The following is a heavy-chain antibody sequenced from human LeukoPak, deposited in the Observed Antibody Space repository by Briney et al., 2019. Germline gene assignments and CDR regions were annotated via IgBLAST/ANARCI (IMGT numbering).Heavy chain of an antibody. J-gene: IGHJ4*02. CDR2: IKSKTDGGTT. Sequence: GGSLRLSCAASGFTFSNAWMSWVRQAPGKGLEWVGRIKSKTDGGTTDYTAPVKGRFTISRDDSKNTLYLQMNSLKTEDTAVYYCTTYSSSWWSDYWGQGTLVTVSS. CDR1: GFTFSNAW. V-gene: IGHV3-15*01. CDR3: TTYSSSWWSDY. D-gene: IGHD6-13*01.